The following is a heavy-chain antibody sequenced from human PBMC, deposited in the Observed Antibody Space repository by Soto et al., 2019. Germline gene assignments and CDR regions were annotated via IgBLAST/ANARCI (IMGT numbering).Heavy chain of an antibody. J-gene: IGHJ3*02. CDR2: INPNSGGT. D-gene: IGHD3-16*01. CDR3: ARERRLRLGDFNNRAFDI. CDR1: GYTFTGYY. Sequence: ASVKVSCKASGYTFTGYYMHWVRQAPGQGLEWMGWINPNSGGTNYAQKFQGWVTMTRDTSISTAYMELSRLRSDDTAVYYCARERRLRLGDFNNRAFDIWGQRTMVIVSS. V-gene: IGHV1-2*04.